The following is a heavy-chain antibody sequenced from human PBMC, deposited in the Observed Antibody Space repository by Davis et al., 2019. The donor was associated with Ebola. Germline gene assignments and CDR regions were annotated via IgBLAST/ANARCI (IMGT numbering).Heavy chain of an antibody. CDR1: GFTFSSYA. D-gene: IGHD1-26*01. CDR3: VKGSDSSRPYYFDY. Sequence: GESLKISCAASGFTFSSYAMNWVRQAPGKGLEWVSSISSSGSTINYADSVKGRFTISRDNSKNTLFLQTNSLRAEDTAMYYCVKGSDSSRPYYFDYWGQGTLLTVSS. J-gene: IGHJ4*02. CDR2: ISSSGSTI. V-gene: IGHV3-23*01.